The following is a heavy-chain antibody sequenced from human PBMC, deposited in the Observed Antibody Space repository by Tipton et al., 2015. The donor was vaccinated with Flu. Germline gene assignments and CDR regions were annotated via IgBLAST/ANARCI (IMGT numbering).Heavy chain of an antibody. J-gene: IGHJ4*02. V-gene: IGHV3-74*03. CDR1: GFTLSSYW. CDR2: INRDATTM. Sequence: SLRLSCVDSGFTLSSYWMHWVRQAPGKGLVWVSRINRDATTMTYADSVKGRFTISRDNAESTLYLQMNSLRAEDTAVYYCSRLGIQFSSSDDYWGQGTLVTVSS. D-gene: IGHD5-18*01. CDR3: SRLGIQFSSSDDY.